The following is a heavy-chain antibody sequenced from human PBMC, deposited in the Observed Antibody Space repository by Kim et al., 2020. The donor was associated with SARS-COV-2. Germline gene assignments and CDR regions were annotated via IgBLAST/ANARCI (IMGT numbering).Heavy chain of an antibody. J-gene: IGHJ4*02. V-gene: IGHV3-9*01. CDR3: AKDVGSGSYFQFDY. CDR2: ISWNSGSI. CDR1: GFTFGDYA. Sequence: GGSLRLSCAASGFTFGDYAMHWVRQAPGKGLEWVSGISWNSGSIGYADSVKGRFTISRDNAKNSLYLQMNSLRAEDTALYYCAKDVGSGSYFQFDYWGQGTLVTVSS. D-gene: IGHD3-10*01.